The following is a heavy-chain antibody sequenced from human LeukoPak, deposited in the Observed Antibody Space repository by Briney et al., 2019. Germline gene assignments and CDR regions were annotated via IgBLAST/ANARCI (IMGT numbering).Heavy chain of an antibody. CDR2: IYYSGST. D-gene: IGHD3-10*01. V-gene: IGHV4-59*01. Sequence: PSETLSLTCTVPGGSISSYYWSWIRQPPGKGLEWIGYIYYSGSTNYNPSLKSRVTISVDTSKNQFSLKLSSVTAADTAVYYCARDATMVRGGNWFDPWGQGTLVTVSS. CDR3: ARDATMVRGGNWFDP. J-gene: IGHJ5*02. CDR1: GGSISSYY.